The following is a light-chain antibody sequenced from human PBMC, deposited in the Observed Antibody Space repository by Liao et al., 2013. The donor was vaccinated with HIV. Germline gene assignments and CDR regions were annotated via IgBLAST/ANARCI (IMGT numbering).Light chain of an antibody. V-gene: IGLV3-21*04. J-gene: IGLJ1*01. CDR1: NIGGKS. CDR2: YDN. Sequence: SYVLTQPPSVSVAPGKTATITCGGNNIGGKSVHWYQQKPGQAPVLVIYYDNDRPSGIPERFSGSNSGNTATLTISRVEAGDEADYYCQVWDSSSDHYVFGTGTKVTVL. CDR3: QVWDSSSDHYV.